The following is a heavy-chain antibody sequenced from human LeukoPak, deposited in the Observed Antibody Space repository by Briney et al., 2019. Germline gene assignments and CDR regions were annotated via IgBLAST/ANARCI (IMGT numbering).Heavy chain of an antibody. D-gene: IGHD6-6*01. Sequence: GSSGKPCCSAAGATFTSYAISLVRVAPAQGLEWMGVIILIFGTANYAQKFKGRVTITANKSTSTAYMELSSLRSEDTAVYYCARARQLGGVYYFDYWGQGTLVTVSS. CDR3: ARARQLGGVYYFDY. CDR1: GATFTSYA. J-gene: IGHJ4*02. V-gene: IGHV1-69*06. CDR2: IILIFGTA.